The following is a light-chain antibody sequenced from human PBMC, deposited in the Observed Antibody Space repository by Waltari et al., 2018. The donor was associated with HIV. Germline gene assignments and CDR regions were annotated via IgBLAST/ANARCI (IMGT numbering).Light chain of an antibody. CDR1: ALTKKY. J-gene: IGLJ2*01. CDR2: EDS. V-gene: IGLV3-10*01. CDR3: YSTDSSDTHVV. Sequence: SYELTQPPSVSVSPGQTARITCSGDALTKKYAYWYQQKSGQAPVLVIYEDSKRPPVIPERFSGSSSGTMATLTISGAQVEDEADYYCYSTDSSDTHVVFGGGTKLTVL.